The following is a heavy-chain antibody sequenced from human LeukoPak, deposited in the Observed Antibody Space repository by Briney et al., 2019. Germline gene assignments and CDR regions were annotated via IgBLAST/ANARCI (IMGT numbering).Heavy chain of an antibody. CDR2: ISSGSSYI. Sequence: GGSLRLSCAASGFTFSTYSMHWVRQAPGKGLEWVSSISSGSSYISYADSVQGRFTISRDNAKNSLYLQMNSLRAEDTAVYYCARAPGLYWGQGTLVTVSS. V-gene: IGHV3-21*01. CDR3: ARAPGLY. CDR1: GFTFSTYS. J-gene: IGHJ4*02. D-gene: IGHD1-14*01.